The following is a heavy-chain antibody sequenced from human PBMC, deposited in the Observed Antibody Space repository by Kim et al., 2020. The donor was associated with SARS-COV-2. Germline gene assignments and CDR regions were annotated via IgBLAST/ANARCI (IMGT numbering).Heavy chain of an antibody. D-gene: IGHD2-2*01. V-gene: IGHV4-59*01. CDR3: ARSSTSSYDLDY. Sequence: TYNTSPKSRVTISVDTSKNQFSLMLSSVAAADTAVYYCARSSTSSYDLDYWGQGTLVTVSS. J-gene: IGHJ4*02.